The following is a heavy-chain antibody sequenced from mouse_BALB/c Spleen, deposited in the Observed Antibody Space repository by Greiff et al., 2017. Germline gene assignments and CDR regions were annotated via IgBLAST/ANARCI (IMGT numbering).Heavy chain of an antibody. CDR2: INSNGGST. D-gene: IGHD1-1*01. CDR3: AKGLRGAMDY. V-gene: IGHV5-6-3*01. J-gene: IGHJ4*01. CDR1: GFTFSSYG. Sequence: EVQLVESGGGLVQPGGSLKLSCAASGFTFSSYGMSWVRQTPDKRLELVATINSNGGSTYYPDSVKGRFTISRDNAKNTLYLQMSSLKSEDTAMYYSAKGLRGAMDYWGQGTSVTVSS.